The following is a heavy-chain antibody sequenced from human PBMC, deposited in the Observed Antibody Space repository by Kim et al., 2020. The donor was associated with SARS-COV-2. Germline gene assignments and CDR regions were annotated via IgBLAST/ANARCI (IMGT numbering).Heavy chain of an antibody. J-gene: IGHJ3*02. CDR1: GGSISSGDYY. CDR3: ARAIRGIWFGEPVADAFDI. Sequence: SETLSLTCTVSGGSISSGDYYWSWIRQPPGKGLEWIGYIYYSGSTYYNPSLKSRVTISVDTSKNQFSLKLSSVTAADTAVYYCARAIRGIWFGEPVADAFDIWGQGTRVTVSS. CDR2: IYYSGST. V-gene: IGHV4-30-4*01. D-gene: IGHD3-10*01.